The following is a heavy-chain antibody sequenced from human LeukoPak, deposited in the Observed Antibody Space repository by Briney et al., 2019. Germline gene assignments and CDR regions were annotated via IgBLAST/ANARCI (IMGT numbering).Heavy chain of an antibody. CDR2: IIPIFGTA. Sequence: GASVKVSCKASGGTFSSYAISWVRQAPGQGLEWMGGIIPIFGTANYAQKFQGRVTITADKSTSTAYMELSSLRSEDTAVYYCARDSGYYYDSSGYRAFWYWGQGTLVTVSS. J-gene: IGHJ4*02. D-gene: IGHD3-22*01. CDR3: ARDSGYYYDSSGYRAFWY. CDR1: GGTFSSYA. V-gene: IGHV1-69*06.